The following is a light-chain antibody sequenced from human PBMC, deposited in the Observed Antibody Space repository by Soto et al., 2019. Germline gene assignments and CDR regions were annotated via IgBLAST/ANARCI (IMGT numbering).Light chain of an antibody. CDR2: DAS. V-gene: IGKV1-5*01. Sequence: DIQMTQSTSTLSASVGDRVTITCRASQSINNWLAWYQQKPGKAPKFLIYDASNLESGVPSRFSGSASGTEFTLTISSLQPDDFATYYCQQYDNYPLTFGGGTKVDNK. CDR3: QQYDNYPLT. J-gene: IGKJ4*01. CDR1: QSINNW.